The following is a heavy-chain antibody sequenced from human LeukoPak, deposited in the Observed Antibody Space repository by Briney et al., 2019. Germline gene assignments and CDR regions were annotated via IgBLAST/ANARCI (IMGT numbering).Heavy chain of an antibody. CDR3: AGHSLTAAGIVRH. CDR1: LGSFTSYY. J-gene: IGHJ1*01. Sequence: SETLSLTCTVSLGSFTSYYWSWIRQPPGKGLEWIAYIYDGGNTNYNSSLKSRVTISVDTSKNQFSLKLSSVTAADTAMYYCAGHSLTAAGIVRHWGQGTLVTVSS. V-gene: IGHV4-59*01. CDR2: IYDGGNT. D-gene: IGHD6-13*01.